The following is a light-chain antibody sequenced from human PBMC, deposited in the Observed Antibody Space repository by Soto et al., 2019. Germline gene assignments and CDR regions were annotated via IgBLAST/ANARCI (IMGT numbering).Light chain of an antibody. CDR2: DAS. V-gene: IGKV3-11*01. Sequence: EIVLTQSQGTLSLSPCERATLSFRASQSVRSNLAWYQQKPGQAPRILIYDASNRATGIPARFSGSGSGTAFTLTISSLEPEDFAVYYCQQRSNWLSFGQGTKVDIK. J-gene: IGKJ1*01. CDR1: QSVRSN. CDR3: QQRSNWLS.